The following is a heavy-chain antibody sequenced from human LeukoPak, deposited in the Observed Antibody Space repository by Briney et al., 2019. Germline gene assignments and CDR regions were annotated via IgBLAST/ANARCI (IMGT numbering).Heavy chain of an antibody. V-gene: IGHV3-21*01. J-gene: IGHJ4*02. CDR2: ISSSSSYI. CDR1: GFTFSSYS. CDR3: AIIPDYYDSSGYFDY. Sequence: GGSLRLSCAASGFTFSSYSMNWVRQAPGKGLEWVSSISSSSSYIYYADSVKGRFTISRDNAKNSLYLQMNSLRAEDTAVYCCAIIPDYYDSSGYFDYWGQGTLVTVSS. D-gene: IGHD3-22*01.